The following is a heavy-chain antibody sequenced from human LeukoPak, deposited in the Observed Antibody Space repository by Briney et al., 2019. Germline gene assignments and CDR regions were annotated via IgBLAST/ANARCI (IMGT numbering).Heavy chain of an antibody. V-gene: IGHV3-21*01. D-gene: IGHD5-12*01. CDR2: ISSSSSYI. CDR3: ARDNNGGYVNDAFNI. J-gene: IGHJ3*02. Sequence: GGSLRLSCAASGFTFSSYSMNWVRQAPGKGLEWVSSISSSSSYIYYADSVKGRFTISRDNAKNSLYLQMNSLRAEDTAVYSCARDNNGGYVNDAFNIWGKGKMATVS. CDR1: GFTFSSYS.